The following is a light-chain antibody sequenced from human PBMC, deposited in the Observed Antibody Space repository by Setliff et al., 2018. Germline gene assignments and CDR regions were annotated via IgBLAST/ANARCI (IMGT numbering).Light chain of an antibody. Sequence: QSALTQPASVSGSPGQSITISCTGTASDVGANNFVSWYQQHPGKAPNLIIYDVNNRPAGVSNRFSGSKSGNTASLTISGLQAEDEADYYCCSHTTSSSWVFGGGTKVTVL. V-gene: IGLV2-14*01. CDR1: ASDVGANNF. CDR2: DVN. CDR3: CSHTTSSSWV. J-gene: IGLJ3*02.